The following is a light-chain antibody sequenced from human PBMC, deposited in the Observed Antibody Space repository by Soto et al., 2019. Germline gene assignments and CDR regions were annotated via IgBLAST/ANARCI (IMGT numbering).Light chain of an antibody. CDR1: SSNMGSNT. V-gene: IGLV1-44*01. CDR2: NDN. J-gene: IGLJ2*01. Sequence: QSVLPQPPSASGTPGQGVAISCSGSSSNMGSNTVNWYQHLPGTAPKLLIYNDNQRPSGVPDRFFGSKSGTSASLAITGLQSEDEADYYCAAWDGSLNHILFGGGTKLTVL. CDR3: AAWDGSLNHIL.